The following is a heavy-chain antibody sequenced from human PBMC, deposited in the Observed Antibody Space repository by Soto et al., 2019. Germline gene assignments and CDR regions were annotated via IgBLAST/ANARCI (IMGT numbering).Heavy chain of an antibody. Sequence: ASVKVSCKASGYTFTSYAMHWVRQAPGQRLEWMGWINAGIGDTQYSQKFQGRVTITRDTSASTAYMELSSLRSEDTAVYYCERGSGPMIEWHWGQGTLVTVSS. D-gene: IGHD3-22*01. J-gene: IGHJ4*02. CDR2: INAGIGDT. CDR1: GYTFTSYA. CDR3: ERGSGPMIEWH. V-gene: IGHV1-3*01.